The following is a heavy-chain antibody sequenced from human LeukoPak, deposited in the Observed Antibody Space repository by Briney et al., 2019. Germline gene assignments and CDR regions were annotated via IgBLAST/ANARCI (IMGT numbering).Heavy chain of an antibody. CDR1: GFAFSNYW. D-gene: IGHD2-15*01. Sequence: GGSLRLSCAASGFAFSNYWMHWVRQAPGKGLVWVSNIKTDGTTSNYADSVKGRFTISRDNAKNSLYLQMNSLRAEDTAVYYCARDGLGYCSGGSCYDGYWGQGTLVTVSS. J-gene: IGHJ4*02. CDR2: IKTDGTTS. CDR3: ARDGLGYCSGGSCYDGY. V-gene: IGHV3-74*01.